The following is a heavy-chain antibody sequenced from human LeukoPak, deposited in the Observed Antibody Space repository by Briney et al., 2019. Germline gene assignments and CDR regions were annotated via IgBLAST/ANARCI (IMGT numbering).Heavy chain of an antibody. CDR1: GGTFSSYA. J-gene: IGHJ2*01. D-gene: IGHD3-10*01. V-gene: IGHV1-69*04. CDR2: IIPILGIA. CDR3: ARDLEYYYGSGSHLFDL. Sequence: SVKVSCKASGGTFSSYAISWVRQAPGQGLEWMGRIIPILGIANYAQKFQGRVTITADKSTSTAYMELSSLRSEDTAVYYCARDLEYYYGSGSHLFDLWGRGTLVTVSS.